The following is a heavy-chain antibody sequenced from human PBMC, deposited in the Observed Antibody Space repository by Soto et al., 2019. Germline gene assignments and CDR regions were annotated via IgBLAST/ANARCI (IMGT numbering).Heavy chain of an antibody. CDR3: ASNRKVVVPAASGYFDY. D-gene: IGHD2-2*01. Sequence: GGSLRLSCAASGFTFSNAWMNWVRQAPGKGLEWVSVIYSGGSTYYADSVKGRFTISRDNSKNTLYLQMNSLRAEDTAVYYCASNRKVVVPAASGYFDYWGQGTLVTVSS. J-gene: IGHJ4*02. V-gene: IGHV3-66*01. CDR2: IYSGGST. CDR1: GFTFSNAW.